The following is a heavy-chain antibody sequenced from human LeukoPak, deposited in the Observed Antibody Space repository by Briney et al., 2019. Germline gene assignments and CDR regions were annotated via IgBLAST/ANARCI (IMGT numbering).Heavy chain of an antibody. CDR3: ARQGDSSGYYPSLFDY. J-gene: IGHJ4*02. Sequence: GESLKISCKGSGYSFTSYWIGWVRQMPGKGLEWMGIIYPGDSDTRYSPSFQGQVTISADKSISTAYLQWSSLKASDTAMYYCARQGDSSGYYPSLFDYWAREPWSPSPQ. CDR2: IYPGDSDT. CDR1: GYSFTSYW. V-gene: IGHV5-51*01. D-gene: IGHD3-22*01.